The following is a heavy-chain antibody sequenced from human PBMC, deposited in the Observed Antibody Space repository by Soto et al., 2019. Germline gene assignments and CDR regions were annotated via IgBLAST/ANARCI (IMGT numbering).Heavy chain of an antibody. CDR2: MNPNSGNT. V-gene: IGHV1-8*01. J-gene: IGHJ5*02. Sequence: QVQLVQSGAEVKKPGASVKVSCKASGYTFTSYDINWVRQATGQGLEYLGWMNPNSGNTGYVQKFQGRVTMTRDTSISTAYMELSRLRSEDTAVYYCAGGIKYGDYSRWFDPWAQGTLVTVSS. CDR1: GYTFTSYD. D-gene: IGHD4-17*01. CDR3: AGGIKYGDYSRWFDP.